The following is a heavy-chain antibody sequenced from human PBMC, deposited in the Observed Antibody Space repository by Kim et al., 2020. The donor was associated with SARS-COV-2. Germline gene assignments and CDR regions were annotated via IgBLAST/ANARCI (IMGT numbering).Heavy chain of an antibody. J-gene: IGHJ4*02. V-gene: IGHV4-30-4*01. Sequence: SETLSLTCTVSGGSISSGDYYWSWIRQPPGKGLEWIGYIYYSGGTYYNPSLKSRVTISVDTSKNQFSLKLSSVTAADTAVYYCARTKGFGELFLDYWGQGTLVTVSS. CDR1: GGSISSGDYY. D-gene: IGHD3-10*01. CDR3: ARTKGFGELFLDY. CDR2: IYYSGGT.